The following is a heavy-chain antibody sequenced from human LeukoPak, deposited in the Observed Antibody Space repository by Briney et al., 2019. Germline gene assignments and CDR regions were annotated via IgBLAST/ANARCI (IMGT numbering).Heavy chain of an antibody. V-gene: IGHV4-39*01. CDR1: GGPISSSSYY. Sequence: SETLSLTCTVSGGPISSSSYYWGWIRQPPGKGLEWIGSIYYSGSTYYNPSLKSRVTISVDTSKNQFSLKLSSVTAADTAVYYCARVHYDILTGYYYFDYWGQGTLVTVSS. CDR2: IYYSGST. D-gene: IGHD3-9*01. CDR3: ARVHYDILTGYYYFDY. J-gene: IGHJ4*02.